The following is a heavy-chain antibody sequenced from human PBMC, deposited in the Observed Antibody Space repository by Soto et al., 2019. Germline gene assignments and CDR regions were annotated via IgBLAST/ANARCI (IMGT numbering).Heavy chain of an antibody. V-gene: IGHV3-23*01. CDR2: ISDTGDDT. J-gene: IGHJ4*02. CDR3: ASDVRRPTFYFDS. Sequence: EVQLLESGGGLVQPGGSLRLSCAASGFSFRTYAMSWVRQAPGQGLEWVSVISDTGDDTYYADSVKGRFTISRDSSRNTLYLRMISLRAEDTAVYYCASDVRRPTFYFDSWGQGTLVTVAS. CDR1: GFSFRTYA.